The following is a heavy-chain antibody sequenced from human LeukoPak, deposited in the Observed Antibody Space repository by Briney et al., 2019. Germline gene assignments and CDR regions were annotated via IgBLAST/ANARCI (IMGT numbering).Heavy chain of an antibody. D-gene: IGHD5-24*01. Sequence: GASVKVSCKSSGYTFTGYYMHWVRQAPGQGLEWMGGIIPIFGTANYAQKFQGRVTITADESTSTAYMELSSLRSEDTAVYYCASLTSRDGYNALIYYFDYWGQGTLVTVSS. J-gene: IGHJ4*02. CDR3: ASLTSRDGYNALIYYFDY. CDR1: GYTFTGYY. CDR2: IIPIFGTA. V-gene: IGHV1-69*13.